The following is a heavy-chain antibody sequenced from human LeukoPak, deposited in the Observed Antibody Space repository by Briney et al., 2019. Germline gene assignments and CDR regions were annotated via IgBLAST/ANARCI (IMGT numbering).Heavy chain of an antibody. CDR3: ARGTNDFWSGYPIFDY. CDR2: IYYSGST. V-gene: IGHV4-31*03. CDR1: GGSISSGGYY. D-gene: IGHD3-3*01. Sequence: SQTLSLTCTVSGGSISSGGYYWSWIRQHPGKGLEWIGYIYYSGSTYYNPSLKSRVTISVDRSKNQFSLKLSSVTAADTAVYYCARGTNDFWSGYPIFDYWGQGTLVTVSS. J-gene: IGHJ4*02.